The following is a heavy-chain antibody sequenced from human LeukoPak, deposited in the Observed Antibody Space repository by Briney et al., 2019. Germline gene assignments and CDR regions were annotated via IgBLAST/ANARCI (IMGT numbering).Heavy chain of an antibody. J-gene: IGHJ4*02. CDR2: ISGSGGST. V-gene: IGHV3-23*01. Sequence: GGSLRLSCAASRFTFSNYAMTWVRQAPGKGLEWVSTISGSGGSTYYADSVKGRLTISRDNSKNTLYLQMGSLRAEDTAVYYCAKGTYFDWLLSRGYYFDYWGQGTLVTVSS. CDR1: RFTFSNYA. D-gene: IGHD3-9*01. CDR3: AKGTYFDWLLSRGYYFDY.